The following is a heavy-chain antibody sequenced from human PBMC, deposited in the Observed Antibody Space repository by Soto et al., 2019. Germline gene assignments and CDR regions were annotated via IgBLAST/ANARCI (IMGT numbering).Heavy chain of an antibody. CDR1: GFTFSSYA. V-gene: IGHV3-30-3*01. D-gene: IGHD5-12*01. CDR3: ARDHRDIVANFDY. Sequence: TGGSLRLSCAASGFTFSSYAMHWVRQAPGKGLEWVAVISYDGSNKYYADSVKGRFTISRDNSKNTLYLQMNSLRAEDTAVYYCARDHRDIVANFDYWGQGTLVTVSS. CDR2: ISYDGSNK. J-gene: IGHJ4*02.